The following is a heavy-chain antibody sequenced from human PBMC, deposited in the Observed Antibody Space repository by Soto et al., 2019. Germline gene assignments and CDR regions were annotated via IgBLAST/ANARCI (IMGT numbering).Heavy chain of an antibody. Sequence: EVQLVESGGGLVQPGGSLKLSCAASGFTFSGSAMHWVRQASGKGLEWVGRIRSKANSYATAYAASVKGRFTISRDDSKNTAYLQMNSLKTEDTAVYYCTRLSLQAAAGKVVYYYYGMDVW. V-gene: IGHV3-73*02. J-gene: IGHJ6*01. D-gene: IGHD6-13*01. CDR3: TRLSLQAAAGKVVYYYYGMDV. CDR2: IRSKANSYAT. CDR1: GFTFSGSA.